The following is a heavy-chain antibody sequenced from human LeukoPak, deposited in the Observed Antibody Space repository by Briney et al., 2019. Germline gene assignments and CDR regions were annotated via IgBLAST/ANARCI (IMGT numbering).Heavy chain of an antibody. CDR3: ARGYGSGSYLGSPNNWFDP. CDR1: GGSISSYY. Sequence: KPSESLSLTCTVSGGSISSYYWSWIRQPPGKGLEWIGYIYYSGSTNYNPSLKSRVTISVDTSKNQFSLKLSSVTAADTAVYYCARGYGSGSYLGSPNNWFDPWGQGTLVTVSS. V-gene: IGHV4-59*01. J-gene: IGHJ5*02. CDR2: IYYSGST. D-gene: IGHD3-10*01.